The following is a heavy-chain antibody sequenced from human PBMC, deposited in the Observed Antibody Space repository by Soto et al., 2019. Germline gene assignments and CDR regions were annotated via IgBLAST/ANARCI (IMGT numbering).Heavy chain of an antibody. CDR3: AKVINSGYDYLGLDF. J-gene: IGHJ4*02. CDR2: ISYDGAYT. D-gene: IGHD5-12*01. CDR1: GFTFSPDA. Sequence: QVHLVESGGGVVQPGRSLRLSCAASGFTFSPDAMHWVRQAPGKGLEWVAVISYDGAYTYYADSVKGRFTISRDNSKNTLFLQMNRLRPGDAALYSCAKVINSGYDYLGLDFWGQGTPVTVSS. V-gene: IGHV3-30*18.